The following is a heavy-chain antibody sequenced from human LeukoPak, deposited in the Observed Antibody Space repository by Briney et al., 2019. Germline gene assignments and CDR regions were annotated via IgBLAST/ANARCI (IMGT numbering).Heavy chain of an antibody. D-gene: IGHD6-19*01. Sequence: PSGTLSLTCAVSGGSISSANWWSWVRQPPGKRLEWIGEIHHRGGTNYNPSLQSRVTISVDKSNNHFSLRLTSVTAEDTAVYYCTTNGWYCLDHWGQGALVTVSS. CDR2: IHHRGGT. CDR3: TTNGWYCLDH. CDR1: GGSISSANW. V-gene: IGHV4-4*02. J-gene: IGHJ1*01.